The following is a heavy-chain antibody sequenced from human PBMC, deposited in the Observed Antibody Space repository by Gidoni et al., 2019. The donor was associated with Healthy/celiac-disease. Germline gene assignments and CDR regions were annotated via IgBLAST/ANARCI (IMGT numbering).Heavy chain of an antibody. CDR3: TRDEISIFGVVSWKGMDV. D-gene: IGHD3-3*01. CDR2: SRSKAYGGTT. V-gene: IGHV3-49*04. Sequence: EVQLVESGGGLVQPARSLRLSCTASGSTFGDYAMSWVRQAPGKGLEWVGFSRSKAYGGTTEYAASVKGRFTISRDDSKSIAYLQMNSLKTEDTAVYYCTRDEISIFGVVSWKGMDVWGQGTTVTVSS. CDR1: GSTFGDYA. J-gene: IGHJ6*02.